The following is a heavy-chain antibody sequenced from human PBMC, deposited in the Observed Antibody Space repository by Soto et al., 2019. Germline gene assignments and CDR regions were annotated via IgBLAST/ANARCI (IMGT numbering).Heavy chain of an antibody. J-gene: IGHJ6*02. CDR2: ISGYNGNT. Sequence: QVQLVQSRGEVKKPGASVKVSCKTSGYSFTTYGISWVRQAPGQGLEWMGWISGYNGNTNYAQKLQGRVTMTTDTSTSTALMELRSLRSDDTAVYYCAREGPAPYYYYGMDVWGQGSTVTVSS. CDR3: AREGPAPYYYYGMDV. CDR1: GYSFTTYG. V-gene: IGHV1-18*01.